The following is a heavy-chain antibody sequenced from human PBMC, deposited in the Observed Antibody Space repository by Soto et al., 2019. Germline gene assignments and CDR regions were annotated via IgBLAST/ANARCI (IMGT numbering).Heavy chain of an antibody. D-gene: IGHD3-3*01. J-gene: IGHJ6*02. CDR1: GVSISSSNW. CDR2: MYHRGST. CDR3: AKTSPRGVVTAVSYYYYGMDV. V-gene: IGHV4-4*02. Sequence: PSETLSLTCAVSGVSISSSNWWSWVRQPPGKGLEWIGEMYHRGSTNYNPSLKSRVSISVDKSKNQFSLKLSSVTAEDTAVYYCAKTSPRGVVTAVSYYYYGMDVWGQGTTVTVSS.